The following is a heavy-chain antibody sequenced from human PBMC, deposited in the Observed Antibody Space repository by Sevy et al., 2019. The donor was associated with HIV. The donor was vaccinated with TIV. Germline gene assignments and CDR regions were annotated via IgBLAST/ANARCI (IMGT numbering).Heavy chain of an antibody. Sequence: GGSLRLSCAASGFIFRNYSMNWVRQAPGKGLEWVASISGSSTYMNHAGSVNGRFTISRDNAKNSLYLQMNSLRGEDTAIYYCARDVRGSMIRGVIGWFDPWGRGTLVTVSS. J-gene: IGHJ5*02. CDR3: ARDVRGSMIRGVIGWFDP. D-gene: IGHD3-10*01. CDR2: ISGSSTYM. V-gene: IGHV3-21*01. CDR1: GFIFRNYS.